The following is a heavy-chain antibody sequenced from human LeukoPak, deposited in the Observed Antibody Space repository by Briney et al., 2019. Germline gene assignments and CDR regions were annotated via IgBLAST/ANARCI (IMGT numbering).Heavy chain of an antibody. J-gene: IGHJ4*02. Sequence: TGGSLRLSCVASGFSFSSYSMKWVRQAPGKGLEWVSSISSSSSYIDYADSVKGRFTISRDNAKNSLYLQMNSLRAEDTALYYCAKDIDSSSSRGYYFDYWGQGTLVTVSS. CDR2: ISSSSSYI. V-gene: IGHV3-21*04. D-gene: IGHD6-6*01. CDR1: GFSFSSYS. CDR3: AKDIDSSSSRGYYFDY.